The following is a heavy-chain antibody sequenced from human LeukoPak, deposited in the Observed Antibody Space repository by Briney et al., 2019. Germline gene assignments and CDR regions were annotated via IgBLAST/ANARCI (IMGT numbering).Heavy chain of an antibody. J-gene: IGHJ3*02. CDR3: AKAVGDSDAFDI. D-gene: IGHD1-26*01. CDR1: GFTFSTYW. CDR2: IKVDGSEE. Sequence: SGGSLRLSCAASGFTFSTYWMNWVRQAPGRGLEWVANIKVDGSEEYYTDSVEGRFTISRDNAKNSLYLQMNSLRAEDTAVYYCAKAVGDSDAFDIWGQGTMVTVSS. V-gene: IGHV3-7*03.